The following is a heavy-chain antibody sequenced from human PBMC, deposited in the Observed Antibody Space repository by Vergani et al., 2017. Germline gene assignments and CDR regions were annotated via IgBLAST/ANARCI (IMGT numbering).Heavy chain of an antibody. J-gene: IGHJ6*02. Sequence: EVQLVESGGGLVKPGGSLRLSCAASGFTFSSYSMNWVRQAPGKGLEWVSSISSSSSYIYYADSVKGRFTISRDNAKNSLYLQMNSLRAEDTAVYYCARVSVGDTAMVILFLDYYYGMDVWGQGTTVTVSS. D-gene: IGHD5-18*01. CDR2: ISSSSSYI. V-gene: IGHV3-21*01. CDR3: ARVSVGDTAMVILFLDYYYGMDV. CDR1: GFTFSSYS.